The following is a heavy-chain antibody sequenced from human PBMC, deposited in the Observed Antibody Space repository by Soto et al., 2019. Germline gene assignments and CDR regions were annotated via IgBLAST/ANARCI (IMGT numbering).Heavy chain of an antibody. Sequence: GGSLRLSCAASGFTFSDYYMSWIRQAPGKGLEWVSYISSSSSYTNYADSVKGRFTISRDNAKNSLYLQMNSLRAEDTAVYYCARAPTRYCSSTSCYYYYYGMDVWGQGTTVTVSS. J-gene: IGHJ6*02. D-gene: IGHD2-2*01. CDR3: ARAPTRYCSSTSCYYYYYGMDV. CDR1: GFTFSDYY. V-gene: IGHV3-11*06. CDR2: ISSSSSYT.